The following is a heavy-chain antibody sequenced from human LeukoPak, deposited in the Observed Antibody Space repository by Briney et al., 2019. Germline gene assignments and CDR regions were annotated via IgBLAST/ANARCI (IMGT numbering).Heavy chain of an antibody. CDR1: GYTFTGYY. V-gene: IGHV1-2*02. J-gene: IGHJ4*02. CDR2: IDPNSGGT. CDR3: ARGLPILSYYDGSGYLNY. Sequence: ASVKVSCKASGYTFTGYYMHWVRQAPGQGLEWMGWIDPNSGGTNYAQKFQGRVTMTRDTSVSTAYMELSRLRSDDTAVYYCARGLPILSYYDGSGYLNYWGQGTLVTVSS. D-gene: IGHD3-22*01.